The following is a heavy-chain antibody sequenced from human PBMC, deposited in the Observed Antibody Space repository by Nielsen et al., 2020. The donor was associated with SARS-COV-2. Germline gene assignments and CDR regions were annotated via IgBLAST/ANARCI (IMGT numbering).Heavy chain of an antibody. Sequence: SETLSLTCTVSGGSISSSSYYWSWIRQPPGKGLEWIGEINHSGSTNYNPSLKSRVTISVDTSKNQFSLKLSSVTAADTAVYYCARGGGGYDWDYYYYGMDVWGQGTTVTVSS. V-gene: IGHV4-39*07. CDR3: ARGGGGYDWDYYYYGMDV. CDR1: GGSISSSSYY. CDR2: INHSGST. D-gene: IGHD5-12*01. J-gene: IGHJ6*02.